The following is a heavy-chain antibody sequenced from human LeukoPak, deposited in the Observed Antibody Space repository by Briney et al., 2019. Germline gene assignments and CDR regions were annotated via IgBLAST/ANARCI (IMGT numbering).Heavy chain of an antibody. CDR3: AGSSYSSSWYAWFDP. Sequence: SETLPLTCTVSGGSISSYYWSWIRQPAGKGLEWIGRIYTSGSTNYNPSLKSRVTMSVDTSKNQFSLKLSSVTAADTAVYYCAGSSYSSSWYAWFDPWGQGTLVTVSS. D-gene: IGHD6-13*01. CDR1: GGSISSYY. J-gene: IGHJ5*02. V-gene: IGHV4-4*07. CDR2: IYTSGST.